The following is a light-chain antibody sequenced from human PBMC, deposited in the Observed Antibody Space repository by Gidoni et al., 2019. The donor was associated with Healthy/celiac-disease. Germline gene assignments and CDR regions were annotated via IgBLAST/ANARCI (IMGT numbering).Light chain of an antibody. CDR2: KDS. CDR1: ALPKQY. Sequence: SYELTPPPSVSLSPGQTARITCSGDALPKQYAYWYQQKPGQAPVLVIYKDSERPSGIPERFSGSSSGTTVTLTISGVQAEDEADYYCQSADSSGTHAVFGGGTQLTVL. J-gene: IGLJ7*01. CDR3: QSADSSGTHAV. V-gene: IGLV3-25*02.